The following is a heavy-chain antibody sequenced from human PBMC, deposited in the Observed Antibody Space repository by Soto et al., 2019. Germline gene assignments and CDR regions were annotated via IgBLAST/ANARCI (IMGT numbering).Heavy chain of an antibody. CDR2: ISSSGITI. D-gene: IGHD3-16*01. CDR1: GFTFSSYE. V-gene: IGHV3-48*03. Sequence: GGSLRLSCAASGFTFSSYERNWVRQAPGKGLEWVSYISSSGITIYYADSVKGRFTISRDNAKNSLYLQMNSLRAEDTAVYYCARDLHHDYVSGSFNWFDPWGQGTLVTVSS. CDR3: ARDLHHDYVSGSFNWFDP. J-gene: IGHJ5*02.